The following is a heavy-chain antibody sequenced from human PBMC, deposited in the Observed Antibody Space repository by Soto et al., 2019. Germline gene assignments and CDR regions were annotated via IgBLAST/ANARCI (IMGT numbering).Heavy chain of an antibody. CDR1: GGSFSGYY. D-gene: IGHD6-13*01. Sequence: QVQLQQWGAGLLKPSETLSLTCAVYGGSFSGYYWSWIRQPPGKGLEWIGEINHSGSTNYNPSLKSRVTISVDTSKNRFSLKLSSVTAADTAVYYCARRGMIAAAGTGWFDPWGQGTLVTVSS. V-gene: IGHV4-34*01. CDR3: ARRGMIAAAGTGWFDP. J-gene: IGHJ5*02. CDR2: INHSGST.